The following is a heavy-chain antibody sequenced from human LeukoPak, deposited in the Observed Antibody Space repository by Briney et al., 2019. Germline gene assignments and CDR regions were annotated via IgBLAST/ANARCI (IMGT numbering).Heavy chain of an antibody. V-gene: IGHV3-66*01. D-gene: IGHD3-22*01. CDR1: GFTVSSNY. J-gene: IGHJ4*02. CDR3: ARAMYGGYYDSGDY. CDR2: IYSGGST. Sequence: PGGSLRLSCAASGFTVSSNYMSWVRQAPGKGLEWVSVIYSGGSTYYADSVKGRFTISRDNSKNTLYLQMNSLRAEDTAVYYCARAMYGGYYDSGDYWGQGTLVTVSS.